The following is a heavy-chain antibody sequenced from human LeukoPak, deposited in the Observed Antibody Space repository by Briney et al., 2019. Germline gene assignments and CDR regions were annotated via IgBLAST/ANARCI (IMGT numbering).Heavy chain of an antibody. Sequence: GASVKVSCKASGYTFTGYYMHWVRQAPGQGLEWMGWINPNSGGTNYAQKFQGRVTMTRDTSISTAYMELNRLRSDDTAVYYCASPRTPYYYDSIAFDIWGQGTMVTVSS. CDR2: INPNSGGT. V-gene: IGHV1-2*02. CDR1: GYTFTGYY. J-gene: IGHJ3*02. D-gene: IGHD3-22*01. CDR3: ASPRTPYYYDSIAFDI.